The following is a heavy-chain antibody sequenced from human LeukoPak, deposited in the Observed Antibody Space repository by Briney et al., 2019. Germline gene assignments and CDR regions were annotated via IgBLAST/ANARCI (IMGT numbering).Heavy chain of an antibody. CDR2: IYTSGST. D-gene: IGHD3-10*01. J-gene: IGHJ2*01. CDR1: GGPISSYY. Sequence: PSETLSLTCTVSGGPISSYYWSWTRQPAGKGLEWIGRIYTSGSTNYNPSLKSRVTMSVDTSKNQFSLKLSSVTAADTAVYYCARDQGTMVRGRGVIPDWYFDLWGRGTLVTVSS. CDR3: ARDQGTMVRGRGVIPDWYFDL. V-gene: IGHV4-4*07.